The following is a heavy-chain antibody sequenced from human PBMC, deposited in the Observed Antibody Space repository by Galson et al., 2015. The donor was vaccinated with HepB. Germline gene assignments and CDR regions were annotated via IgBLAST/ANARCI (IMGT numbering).Heavy chain of an antibody. V-gene: IGHV3-33*02. J-gene: IGHJ6*02. CDR1: KFTFSNYG. D-gene: IGHD2-2*01. Sequence: SLRLSCAASKFTFSNYGMHWVRQAPGKGLEWVAVIWHDGSNKFYADSAKGRFTISRDNSKNTLFLQMSRLRVEDTAVYYCARSVYQLPPPARFALDVWGLGTTVTVSS. CDR2: IWHDGSNK. CDR3: ARSVYQLPPPARFALDV.